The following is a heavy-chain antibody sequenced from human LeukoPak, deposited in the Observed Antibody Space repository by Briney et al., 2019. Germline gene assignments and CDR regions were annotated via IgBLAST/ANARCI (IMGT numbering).Heavy chain of an antibody. CDR1: GFTVSSNY. D-gene: IGHD2-2*03. CDR3: ARDFGYCSTTSCYDQ. V-gene: IGHV3-53*01. J-gene: IGHJ4*02. Sequence: GGSLRLSCAASGFTVSSNYMSWVRQAPGKGLEWVSVIYTGGSTYYADSVKGRFTISRDNSKNTLLLQMYSLRAEDTAVYYCARDFGYCSTTSCYDQWGQGTLVTVSS. CDR2: IYTGGST.